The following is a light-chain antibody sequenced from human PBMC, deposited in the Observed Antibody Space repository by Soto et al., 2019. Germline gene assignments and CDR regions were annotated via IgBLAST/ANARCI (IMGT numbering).Light chain of an antibody. J-gene: IGLJ3*02. V-gene: IGLV1-44*01. Sequence: QYVLTQPPSASGAPGQWVTISCSGGSSNIAINTVNWYLQLPGTAPKLLIYINNQRPSGVSDRFSGSKSGTSASLAITGLQSEDEGDYYCAAWDDSVNGWVFGGGTKLTVL. CDR3: AAWDDSVNGWV. CDR1: SSNIAINT. CDR2: INN.